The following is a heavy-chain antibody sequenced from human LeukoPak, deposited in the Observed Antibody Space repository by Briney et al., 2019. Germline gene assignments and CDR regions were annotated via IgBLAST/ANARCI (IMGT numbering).Heavy chain of an antibody. J-gene: IGHJ5*02. V-gene: IGHV1-2*02. CDR1: GYTFTTYA. CDR3: ARDLDSSGYFNWFDP. Sequence: GASVKVSCKASGYTFTTYAINWVRQAPGQGLEWMGWINPNSGDTNYAQKFQGRVTMTRDTSISTAYMELSRLRSDDTAVYYCARDLDSSGYFNWFDPWGQGTLVTVSS. D-gene: IGHD3-22*01. CDR2: INPNSGDT.